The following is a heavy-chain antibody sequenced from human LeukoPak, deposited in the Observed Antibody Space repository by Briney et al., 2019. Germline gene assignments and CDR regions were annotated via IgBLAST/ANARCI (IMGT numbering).Heavy chain of an antibody. D-gene: IGHD5-12*01. J-gene: IGHJ4*02. CDR3: AWLPSY. V-gene: IGHV4-61*02. CDR1: GGSGSRGSYY. CDR2: IYTSGST. Sequence: PSQTLSLTCTVSGGSGSRGSYYWSWVRQPVGKGLEWIGRIYTSGSTNYSPSLKSRVTISVDTSKSQLSLKLSSVTAADTAVYYCAWLPSYWGQGTQVTVSS.